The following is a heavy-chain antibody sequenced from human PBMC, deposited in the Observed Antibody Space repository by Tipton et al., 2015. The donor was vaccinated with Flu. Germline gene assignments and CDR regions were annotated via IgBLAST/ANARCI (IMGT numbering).Heavy chain of an antibody. Sequence: TLSLTCTVSGYSISSGYYWGWIRQPPGKGLEWIGSIYHSGSTYYNPSLKSRVTISVDTSKNQFSLKLSSVTAADTAVYYCARLAWDGPIPWGQGTLVTVSS. V-gene: IGHV4-38-2*02. J-gene: IGHJ5*02. D-gene: IGHD1-26*01. CDR2: IYHSGST. CDR1: GYSISSGYY. CDR3: ARLAWDGPIP.